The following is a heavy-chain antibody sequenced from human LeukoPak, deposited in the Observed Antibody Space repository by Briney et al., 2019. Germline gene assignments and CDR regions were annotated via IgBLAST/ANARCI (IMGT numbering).Heavy chain of an antibody. CDR1: GYTFTSYG. J-gene: IGHJ6*03. D-gene: IGHD2-2*01. Sequence: LGASVKVSCKASGYTFTSYGISWVRQAPGQGLEWMGWISAYNGNTNYAQKLQGRVTMTTDTSTSTAYMELRSLRSDDTAVYYCARGVVPAAMPSYYYYYMDVWGKGTTVTISS. CDR2: ISAYNGNT. V-gene: IGHV1-18*01. CDR3: ARGVVPAAMPSYYYYYMDV.